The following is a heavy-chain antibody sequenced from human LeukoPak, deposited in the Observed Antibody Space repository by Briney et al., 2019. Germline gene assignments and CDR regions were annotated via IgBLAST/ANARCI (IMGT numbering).Heavy chain of an antibody. CDR1: GFTFSGSA. Sequence: GGSLRLSCAASGFTFSGSAMHWVRQASGKGLEWVGRIRSKANSYATAYAASVKGRFTISRDDSKNTAYLQMNSLKTEDTAVYYCTRLPMTTVTTVDYWGQGTLVTVSS. V-gene: IGHV3-73*01. D-gene: IGHD4-17*01. CDR3: TRLPMTTVTTVDY. J-gene: IGHJ4*02. CDR2: IRSKANSYAT.